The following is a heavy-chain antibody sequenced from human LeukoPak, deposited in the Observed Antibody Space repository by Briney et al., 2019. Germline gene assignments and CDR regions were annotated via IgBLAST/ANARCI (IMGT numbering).Heavy chain of an antibody. D-gene: IGHD6-13*01. J-gene: IGHJ4*02. CDR3: AKCGYKIGIAAADDY. CDR1: GFTFSSYA. CDR2: ISGSGGGT. V-gene: IGHV3-23*01. Sequence: RSGGSLRLSCAASGFTFSSYAMSWGRQAPGKGLEWVSAISGSGGGTYYADSVKGRCTISRDNSKNTLYLQMPSMRAEDTAVYYCAKCGYKIGIAAADDYWGQGTLVTVSS.